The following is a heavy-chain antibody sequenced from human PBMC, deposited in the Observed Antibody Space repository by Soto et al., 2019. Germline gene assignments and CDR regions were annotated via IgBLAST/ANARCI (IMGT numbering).Heavy chain of an antibody. CDR2: ISGSGGST. D-gene: IGHD2-2*01. V-gene: IGHV3-23*01. CDR3: AKDQYEGEPAAMTSVY. CDR1: GFTFSSYA. Sequence: GGSLRLSCAASGFTFSSYAMSWVRQAPGKGLEWVSAISGSGGSTYYADSVKGRFTISRDNSKNTLYLQMNSLRAEDTAVYYCAKDQYEGEPAAMTSVYWGQGTLVTVSS. J-gene: IGHJ4*02.